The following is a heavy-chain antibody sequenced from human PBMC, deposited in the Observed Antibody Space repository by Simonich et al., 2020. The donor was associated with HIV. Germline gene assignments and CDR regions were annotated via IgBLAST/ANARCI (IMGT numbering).Heavy chain of an antibody. CDR3: VRHVPASPGFLY. CDR1: GGPSSYY. Sequence: QVQQQQWGAGLLKPSETLSLTCAVYGGPSSYYCSWVRQPPGKGLEWIGEVNHSGRTTYNPSLVSRGSISVGTSKTQFSLKLSSVTAADTAVYYCVRHVPASPGFLYWGQGTLVTVSS. J-gene: IGHJ4*02. CDR2: VNHSGRT. V-gene: IGHV4-34*01.